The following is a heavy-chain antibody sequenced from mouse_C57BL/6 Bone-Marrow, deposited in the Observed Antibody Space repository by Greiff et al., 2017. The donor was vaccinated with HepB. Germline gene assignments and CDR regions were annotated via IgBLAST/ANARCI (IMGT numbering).Heavy chain of an antibody. CDR3: ARGRGTVVANPYYFDY. CDR2: INPYNGGT. D-gene: IGHD1-1*01. Sequence: EVKLQESGPVLVKPGASVKMSCKASGYTFTDYYMNWVKQSHGKSLEWIGVINPYNGGTSYNQKFKGKATLTVDKSSSTAYMELNSLTSEDSAVYYCARGRGTVVANPYYFDYWGQGTTLTVSS. J-gene: IGHJ2*01. CDR1: GYTFTDYY. V-gene: IGHV1-19*01.